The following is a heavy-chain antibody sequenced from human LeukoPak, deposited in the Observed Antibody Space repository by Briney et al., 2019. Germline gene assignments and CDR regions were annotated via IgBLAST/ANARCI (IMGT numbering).Heavy chain of an antibody. J-gene: IGHJ4*02. V-gene: IGHV1-8*01. Sequence: ASVKVSCKASGYTFTSYDINWVRQATGQGLEWMGWMNPNSGNTGYAQKFQGRVTMTRNTSISTAYMELSSLRSEDTAVYYCARGLNPSRVLRYFDWLGAPDYWGQGTLVTVSS. CDR3: ARGLNPSRVLRYFDWLGAPDY. CDR2: MNPNSGNT. D-gene: IGHD3-9*01. CDR1: GYTFTSYD.